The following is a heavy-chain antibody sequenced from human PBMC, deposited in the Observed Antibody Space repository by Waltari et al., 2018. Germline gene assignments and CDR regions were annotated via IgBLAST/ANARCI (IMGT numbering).Heavy chain of an antibody. CDR1: GYTFTGYY. V-gene: IGHV1-2*06. CDR2: INPRRGGT. D-gene: IGHD5-12*01. J-gene: IGHJ5*02. Sequence: QVQLVQSGAEVKKPRASVKVSCKASGYTFTGYYIHWVRQAPGQGLEWMGRINPRRGGTTYAEKFQGRVTMTRDTSISTAYMELRRLRSDDTAVYYCARGDGYTDNWLDPWGQGTLVTVSS. CDR3: ARGDGYTDNWLDP.